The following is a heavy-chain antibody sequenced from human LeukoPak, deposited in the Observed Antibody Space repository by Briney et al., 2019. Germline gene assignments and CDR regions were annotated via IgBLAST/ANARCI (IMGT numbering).Heavy chain of an antibody. J-gene: IGHJ6*03. V-gene: IGHV1-69*05. CDR3: ARTRLVVAATVIKNYYMDV. CDR1: GGTFSSYA. CDR2: IIPIFGTA. Sequence: ASVKVSCKASGGTFSSYAISWVRQAPGQGLEWMGGIIPIFGTANYAQKFQGRVTITTDGSTSTAYMELSSLRSEDTAVYYCARTRLVVAATVIKNYYMDVWGKGTTVTVSS. D-gene: IGHD2-15*01.